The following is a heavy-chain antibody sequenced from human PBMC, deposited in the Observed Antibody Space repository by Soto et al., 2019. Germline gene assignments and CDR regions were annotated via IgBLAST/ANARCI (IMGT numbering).Heavy chain of an antibody. CDR2: INSDGSST. J-gene: IGHJ3*02. CDR1: GFTFSSYW. CDR3: ARELNFYDILTGYYRSIDAFDI. V-gene: IGHV3-74*01. D-gene: IGHD3-9*01. Sequence: GGSLSLSCAASGFTFSSYWMHWVRQAPGKGLVWVSRINSDGSSTSYADSVKGRFTISRDNAKNTLYLQMNSLRAEDTAVYYCARELNFYDILTGYYRSIDAFDIWGQGTMVTVSS.